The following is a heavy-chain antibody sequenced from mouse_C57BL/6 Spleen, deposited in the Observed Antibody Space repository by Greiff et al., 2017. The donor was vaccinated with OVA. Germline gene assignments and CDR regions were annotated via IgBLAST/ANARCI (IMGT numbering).Heavy chain of an antibody. D-gene: IGHD2-10*02. Sequence: PGQGLEWLGLIHPNSGSPNYNEKFKSKATLTVDKSSSTAYMQLSSLTSEDSAVYYCARGGYGNYEDAMDYWGQGTSVTVSS. J-gene: IGHJ4*01. CDR3: ARGGYGNYEDAMDY. V-gene: IGHV1-64*01. CDR2: IHPNSGSP.